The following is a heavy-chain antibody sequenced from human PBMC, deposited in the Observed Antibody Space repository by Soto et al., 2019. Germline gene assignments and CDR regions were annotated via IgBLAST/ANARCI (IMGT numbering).Heavy chain of an antibody. CDR2: ISSSSSYI. D-gene: IGHD1-26*01. Sequence: GGSLRLSCAAPGFSFSDYYMSWIRQAPGKGLEWVSSISSSSSYIYYADSVKGRFTISRDNAKNSLYLQMNSLRAEDTAVYYCARDKRSDLLYGMDVWGQGTTVTVSS. J-gene: IGHJ6*02. CDR1: GFSFSDYY. CDR3: ARDKRSDLLYGMDV. V-gene: IGHV3-11*06.